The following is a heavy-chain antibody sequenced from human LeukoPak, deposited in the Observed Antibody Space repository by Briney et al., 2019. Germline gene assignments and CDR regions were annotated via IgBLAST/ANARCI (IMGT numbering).Heavy chain of an antibody. CDR2: ISNDGSSK. V-gene: IGHV3-30*03. CDR3: ARDRAWNYFDY. J-gene: IGHJ4*02. D-gene: IGHD3-3*01. Sequence: WVAIISNDGSSKYYAHSVEGRFTISRDNSKNTLYLQMDSLRAEDTAVYYCARDRAWNYFDYWGQGTLVTVSS.